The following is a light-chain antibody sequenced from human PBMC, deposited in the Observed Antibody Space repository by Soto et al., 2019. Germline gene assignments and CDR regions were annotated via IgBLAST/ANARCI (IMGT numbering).Light chain of an antibody. CDR2: GAS. CDR3: QQYGSLPT. J-gene: IGKJ4*01. Sequence: EIVLTQSPGTLSLSPWERATLSCRASQSVSSSYLAWYQQKPGQAPRLLIYGASSRATGIPDRFSGSGSGTDFTHTISRLEPEDFAGYYCQQYGSLPTFGGGTNVEIK. V-gene: IGKV3-20*01. CDR1: QSVSSSY.